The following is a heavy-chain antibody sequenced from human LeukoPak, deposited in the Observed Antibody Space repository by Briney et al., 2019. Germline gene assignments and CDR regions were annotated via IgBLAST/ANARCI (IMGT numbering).Heavy chain of an antibody. CDR2: IWYDGSNQ. J-gene: IGHJ4*02. Sequence: GGSLRLSCAASGFTFSSYGMHWVRQAPGKGLEWVAVIWYDGSNQYYADSVKGRFTISRDNSKNTLYLQMNSLRVDDTAVYYCARFRPFDYWGQGTLVTVSS. CDR3: ARFRPFDY. V-gene: IGHV3-33*01. D-gene: IGHD3-10*01. CDR1: GFTFSSYG.